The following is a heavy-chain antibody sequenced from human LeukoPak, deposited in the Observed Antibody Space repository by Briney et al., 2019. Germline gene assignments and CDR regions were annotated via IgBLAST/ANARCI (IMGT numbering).Heavy chain of an antibody. CDR3: AKDGVEYYYGSGSYLLPRYYFDY. J-gene: IGHJ4*02. Sequence: GRSLRLSCAASGFTFSSYGMHWVRQAPGKGLEWVAVISYDGSNKYYADSVKGRFTISRDNSKNTLYLQMNSLRAEDTAVYYCAKDGVEYYYGSGSYLLPRYYFDYWGQGTLVTVSS. D-gene: IGHD3-10*01. V-gene: IGHV3-30*18. CDR1: GFTFSSYG. CDR2: ISYDGSNK.